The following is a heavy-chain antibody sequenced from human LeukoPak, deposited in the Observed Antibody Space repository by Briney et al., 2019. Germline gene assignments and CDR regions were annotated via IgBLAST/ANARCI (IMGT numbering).Heavy chain of an antibody. CDR1: GFTFSNAW. V-gene: IGHV3-21*01. D-gene: IGHD4-17*01. Sequence: GGSLRLSCAVSGFTFSNAWMSWVRQAPGKGLEWVSSISSSSSYIYYADSVKGRFTISRDNAKNSLYLQMNSLRAEDTAVYYCARADYGDIRYYFDYWGQGTLVTVSS. CDR2: ISSSSSYI. J-gene: IGHJ4*02. CDR3: ARADYGDIRYYFDY.